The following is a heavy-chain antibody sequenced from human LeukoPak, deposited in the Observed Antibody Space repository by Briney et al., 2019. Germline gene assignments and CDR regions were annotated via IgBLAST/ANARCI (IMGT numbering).Heavy chain of an antibody. D-gene: IGHD2-2*01. V-gene: IGHV3-23*01. Sequence: PGGSLRLSCAASGFTFRSYAMSWVRQAPGKELEWVSVISGSGGGTYYADSVKGRFTISRDNSKNTVYLQMNSLRAEDTAVYYCAKVHLPAATGDFDYWGQGTLVTVSS. J-gene: IGHJ4*02. CDR3: AKVHLPAATGDFDY. CDR2: ISGSGGGT. CDR1: GFTFRSYA.